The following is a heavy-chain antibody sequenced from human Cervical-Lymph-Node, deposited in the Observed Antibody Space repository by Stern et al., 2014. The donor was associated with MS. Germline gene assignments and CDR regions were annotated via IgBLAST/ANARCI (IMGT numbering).Heavy chain of an antibody. J-gene: IGHJ4*02. V-gene: IGHV5-51*01. CDR2: IYPYDPDT. CDR1: GYSFTIYY. Sequence: EVQLVESGAEVKKPGESLKISCKLSGYSFTIYYIAWVRQMPGKDLEWMGVIYPYDPDTTYSPSFQGQVTISADKSITTAYLQWSSLRASDTAMYYCARHVQGFDYWGQGTLVTVSS. CDR3: ARHVQGFDY.